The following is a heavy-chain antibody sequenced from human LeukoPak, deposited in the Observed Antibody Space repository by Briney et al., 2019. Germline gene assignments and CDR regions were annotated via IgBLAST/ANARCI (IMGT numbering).Heavy chain of an antibody. CDR1: GYSISSGYY. Sequence: SETLSLTCTVSGYSISSGYYWGWIRQPPGKGLEWIGSIYHSGSTYYNPSLKSRVTISVDTSKNQFSLKLSSVTAADTAVYYCARDGSFGLSGVGVTTISVWGQGTLVTVSS. V-gene: IGHV4-38-2*02. D-gene: IGHD4-17*01. CDR2: IYHSGST. CDR3: ARDGSFGLSGVGVTTISV. J-gene: IGHJ4*02.